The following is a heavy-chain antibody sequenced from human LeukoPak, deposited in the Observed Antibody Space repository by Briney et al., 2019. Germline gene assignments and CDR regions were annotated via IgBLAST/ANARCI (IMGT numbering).Heavy chain of an antibody. CDR3: ARGLVATYRYNWFDP. CDR2: IWYDGSNK. J-gene: IGHJ5*02. V-gene: IGHV3-33*01. D-gene: IGHD5-12*01. Sequence: GGSLRLSCAASGFTFSSYGMHWVRQAPGKGLEWVAVIWYDGSNKYYADSVKGRFTISRDNSKNTLYLQMNSLRAEDTAVYYCARGLVATYRYNWFDPWGQGTLVTVSS. CDR1: GFTFSSYG.